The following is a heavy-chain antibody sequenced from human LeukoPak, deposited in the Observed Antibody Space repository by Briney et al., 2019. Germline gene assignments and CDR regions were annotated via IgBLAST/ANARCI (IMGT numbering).Heavy chain of an antibody. CDR2: INPNSGGT. V-gene: IGHV1-2*02. J-gene: IGHJ5*02. CDR3: AREFGTGTTSYNWFDP. Sequence: ASVKVSCKVSGYTFTGYYMHWVRQAPGQGLEWMGWINPNSGGTNYAQKFQGRVTMTRDTSISTAYMELSRLRSDDTAVYYCAREFGTGTTSYNWFDPWGQGTLVTVSS. CDR1: GYTFTGYY. D-gene: IGHD1-7*01.